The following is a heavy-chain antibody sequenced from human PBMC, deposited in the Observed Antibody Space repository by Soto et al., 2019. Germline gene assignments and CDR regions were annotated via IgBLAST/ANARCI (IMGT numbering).Heavy chain of an antibody. CDR3: ARMRCSSTSCYFYYYYYYGMDV. Sequence: GGSLRLSCSASGFTFSTYAMNWVRQAPGEGLEWVSVICYDGSNKYYADSVKGRFTISRDNSKNTLYLQMNSLRAEDTAVYYCARMRCSSTSCYFYYYYYYGMDVWGQGTTVTVSS. V-gene: IGHV3-33*08. D-gene: IGHD2-2*01. CDR2: ICYDGSNK. J-gene: IGHJ6*02. CDR1: GFTFSTYA.